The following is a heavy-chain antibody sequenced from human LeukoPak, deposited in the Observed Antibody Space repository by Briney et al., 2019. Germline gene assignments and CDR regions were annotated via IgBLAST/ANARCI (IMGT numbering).Heavy chain of an antibody. CDR2: IYYSGST. V-gene: IGHV4-39*01. J-gene: IGHJ5*02. D-gene: IGHD3-3*02. Sequence: SETLTLTCTVSGGSISSSSYYWGWIRQPPGKGLEWIGSIYYSGSTYYNPSLKSRVTISVDTSKNQFSLKLSSVTAADTAVYYCARAAPPFSPRNWFDPWGQGTLVTVSS. CDR1: GGSISSSSYY. CDR3: ARAAPPFSPRNWFDP.